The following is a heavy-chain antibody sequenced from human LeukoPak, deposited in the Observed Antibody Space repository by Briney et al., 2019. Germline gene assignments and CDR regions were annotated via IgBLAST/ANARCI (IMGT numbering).Heavy chain of an antibody. CDR3: AREGQLGYMDV. Sequence: GGSLTLSCAVSGFTFSGHWMFWVRQAPGKGLVWVSSTNSDGSSTGYTDSVKGRFTVSRDNAKNSLYLQMNSLRAEDTAVYYWAREGQLGYMDVWGKGTTVTISS. CDR2: TNSDGSST. V-gene: IGHV3-74*01. D-gene: IGHD5-18*01. J-gene: IGHJ6*03. CDR1: GFTFSGHW.